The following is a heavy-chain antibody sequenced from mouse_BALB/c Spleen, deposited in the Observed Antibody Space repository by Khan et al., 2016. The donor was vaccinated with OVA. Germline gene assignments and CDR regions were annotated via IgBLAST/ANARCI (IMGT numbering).Heavy chain of an antibody. V-gene: IGHV1-42*01. Sequence: VQLQESGPELIKPGASVKMSCKASGYSFITYYIHWLIQRHGKSLEWIGYINPSTGGTTSIQKFKDKATLTVDKSSTTAYIQLSSLTSEDSAVYYCARRGQRWDFDYWGQGTTLTVSA. D-gene: IGHD1-1*01. CDR3: ARRGQRWDFDY. CDR2: INPSTGGT. CDR1: GYSFITYY. J-gene: IGHJ2*01.